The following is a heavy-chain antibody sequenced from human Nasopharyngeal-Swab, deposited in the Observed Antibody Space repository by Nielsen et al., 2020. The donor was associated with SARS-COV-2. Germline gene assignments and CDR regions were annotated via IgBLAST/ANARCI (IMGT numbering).Heavy chain of an antibody. D-gene: IGHD4-17*01. CDR2: IYYSGST. CDR3: ARWGMTTVTTGYFDY. V-gene: IGHV4-31*02. Sequence: QCPGKRLEWIGYIYYSGSTYYNPSLKSRVTISVDTSKNQFSLKLSSVTAAGTAVYYCARWGMTTVTTGYFDYWGQGTLVTVSS. J-gene: IGHJ4*02.